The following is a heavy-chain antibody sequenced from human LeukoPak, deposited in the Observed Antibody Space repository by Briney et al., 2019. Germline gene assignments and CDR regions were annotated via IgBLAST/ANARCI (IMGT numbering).Heavy chain of an antibody. CDR2: INHSGST. CDR1: GGSFSGYY. D-gene: IGHD6-6*01. J-gene: IGHJ4*02. Sequence: SETLSLTCAVYGGSFSGYYWGWIRQPPGKGLEWIGEINHSGSTNYNPSLKSRVTISVDTSKNQFSLKLSSVTAADTAVYYCARGGRRARYYFDYWGQGTLVTVSS. CDR3: ARGGRRARYYFDY. V-gene: IGHV4-34*01.